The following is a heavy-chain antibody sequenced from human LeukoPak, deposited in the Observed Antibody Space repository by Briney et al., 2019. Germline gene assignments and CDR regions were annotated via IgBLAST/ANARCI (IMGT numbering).Heavy chain of an antibody. CDR1: GASISGRYY. CDR3: VWGRFSTSSNWFDP. Sequence: PSETLSLTCIVSGASISGRYYWAWIRQPPGKGLEWIGNFYHSGTAYYNPSLESRATIFVDTSKNQSSLVLKSVTATDTAVYYCVWGRFSTSSNWFDPWGQGTLVTVSS. J-gene: IGHJ5*02. V-gene: IGHV4-38-2*02. D-gene: IGHD3-3*01. CDR2: FYHSGTA.